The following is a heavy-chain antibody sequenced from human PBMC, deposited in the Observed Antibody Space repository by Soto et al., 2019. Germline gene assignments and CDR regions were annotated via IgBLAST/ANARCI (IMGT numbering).Heavy chain of an antibody. V-gene: IGHV4-59*01. CDR1: GGSISSYY. J-gene: IGHJ6*02. CDR2: IYYSGST. D-gene: IGHD2-8*01. CDR3: ARDIMGTNYYYYGMDV. Sequence: PSKTLSLTCTVSGGSISSYYWSWIRQPPGKGLEWIGYIYYSGSTNYNPSLKSRVTISVDTSKNQFSLKLSSVTAADTAVYYCARDIMGTNYYYYGMDVWGQGTTVTVSS.